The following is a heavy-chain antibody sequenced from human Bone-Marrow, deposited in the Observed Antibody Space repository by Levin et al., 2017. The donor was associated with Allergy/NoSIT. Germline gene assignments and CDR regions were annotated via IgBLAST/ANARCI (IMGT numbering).Heavy chain of an antibody. CDR2: IKQDGSEK. D-gene: IGHD3-9*01. J-gene: IGHJ5*02. CDR3: ARGVLRYFDWLLKGKGSWFDP. V-gene: IGHV3-7*01. Sequence: GESLKISCAASGFTFSSYWMSWVRQAPGKGLEWVANIKQDGSEKYYVDSVKGRFTISRDNAKNSLYLQMNSLRAEDTAVYYCARGVLRYFDWLLKGKGSWFDPWGQGTLVTVSS. CDR1: GFTFSSYW.